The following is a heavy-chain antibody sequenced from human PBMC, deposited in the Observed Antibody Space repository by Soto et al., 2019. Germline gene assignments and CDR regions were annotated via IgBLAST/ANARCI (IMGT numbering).Heavy chain of an antibody. Sequence: PRESLKISCKGSGYIFTSYWIGWVRQMPGKGLEWMGIIYPGDSDTRYSPSFQGQVTISADKSISTAYLQWSSLKASDTAMYYCARLDSSGYSDYYYCYGMDVWGQGTTVSVSS. V-gene: IGHV5-51*01. D-gene: IGHD3-22*01. J-gene: IGHJ6*02. CDR2: IYPGDSDT. CDR3: ARLDSSGYSDYYYCYGMDV. CDR1: GYIFTSYW.